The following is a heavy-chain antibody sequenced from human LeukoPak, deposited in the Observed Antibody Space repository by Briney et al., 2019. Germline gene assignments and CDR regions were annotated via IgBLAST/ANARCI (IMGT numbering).Heavy chain of an antibody. D-gene: IGHD3-3*01. J-gene: IGHJ6*02. Sequence: GGSLRLSCAASGFTFDDYAMHWVRQAPGKGLEWVSGISWNSGSIGYADSVKGRFTISRDNAKNSLYLQMNSLRAEDTALYYCAKDIWPSFCDFLYYYGMDVWGQGTTVTVSS. V-gene: IGHV3-9*01. CDR1: GFTFDDYA. CDR2: ISWNSGSI. CDR3: AKDIWPSFCDFLYYYGMDV.